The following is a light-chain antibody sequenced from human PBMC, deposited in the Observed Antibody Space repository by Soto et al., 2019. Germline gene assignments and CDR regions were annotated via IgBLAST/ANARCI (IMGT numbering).Light chain of an antibody. J-gene: IGLJ2*01. CDR1: SNDIKNYNL. V-gene: IGLV2-23*03. CDR2: EGS. Sequence: QSVLTQPASVSGSPGQSITISCTGTSNDIKNYNLVSWYQQHPGKAPKLMIYEGSKRPSGVSNRFSGSKSGTTASLTISGLQAEDEADYYCYSYATYSTFVVFGRGTKLTVL. CDR3: YSYATYSTFVV.